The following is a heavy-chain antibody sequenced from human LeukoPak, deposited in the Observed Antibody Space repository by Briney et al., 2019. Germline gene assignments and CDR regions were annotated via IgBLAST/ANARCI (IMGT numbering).Heavy chain of an antibody. CDR3: ARVYYSNSYDYWYFDL. CDR2: IFYRGST. J-gene: IGHJ2*01. V-gene: IGHV4-39*07. CDR1: DGSINTPNYY. D-gene: IGHD6-13*01. Sequence: SETLSLTCTVSDGSINTPNYYWGWIRQPPGKGLEWIGNIFYRGSTYYGPSLKSRVTISLDTSKNQFSLNLNSVTAADTAVYYCARVYYSNSYDYWYFDLWGRGTLVTVSS.